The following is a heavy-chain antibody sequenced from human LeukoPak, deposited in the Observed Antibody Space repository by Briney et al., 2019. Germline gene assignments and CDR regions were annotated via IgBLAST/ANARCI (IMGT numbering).Heavy chain of an antibody. J-gene: IGHJ4*02. V-gene: IGHV4-34*01. CDR1: GGSFSGYY. Sequence: PSETLSLTCGVYGGSFSGYYWTRIRQPPGKGLEWIGEINHSGSTNYNPSLKSRVIMSVDTSKNQFSLKLNSVTAADTAVYYCARDADGIVEYWGQGTLVTVSS. D-gene: IGHD1-14*01. CDR3: ARDADGIVEY. CDR2: INHSGST.